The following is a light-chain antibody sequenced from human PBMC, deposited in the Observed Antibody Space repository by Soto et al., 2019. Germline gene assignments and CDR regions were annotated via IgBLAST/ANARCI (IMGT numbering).Light chain of an antibody. J-gene: IGKJ1*01. CDR2: KAS. CDR3: QQYNTYRT. Sequence: DIQMTQSPSTLSASVGDRVTITCRASQSISTWLAWYQQKGGKAPKLLIYKASILESGVPSRFSGSGSGTEFTLTISSLQPDDFATYYCQQYNTYRTFGQGTKVEIK. V-gene: IGKV1-5*03. CDR1: QSISTW.